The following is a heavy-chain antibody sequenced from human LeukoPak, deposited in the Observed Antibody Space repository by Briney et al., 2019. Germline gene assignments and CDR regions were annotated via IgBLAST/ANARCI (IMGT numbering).Heavy chain of an antibody. J-gene: IGHJ4*02. CDR2: ISGSGGST. CDR3: ARDSPPLRHYDILTGYYISPLDY. Sequence: PGGSLRLSCAASGFTFSSYAMSWVRQAPGKGLEWVSAISGSGGSTYYADSVKGRFTISRDNSKNTLYLQMNSLRAEDTAVYYCARDSPPLRHYDILTGYYISPLDYWGQGTLVTVSS. V-gene: IGHV3-23*01. CDR1: GFTFSSYA. D-gene: IGHD3-9*01.